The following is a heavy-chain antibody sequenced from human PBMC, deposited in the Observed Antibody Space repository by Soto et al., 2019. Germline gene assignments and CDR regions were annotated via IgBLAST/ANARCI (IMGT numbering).Heavy chain of an antibody. Sequence: EVQLVESGGGLVQPGGSLRLSCAASGFTFSDHYMDWVRQAPGKGLEWVGRTRNKANSYTTEYAASVKGRFTISRDDSKNSLYLQMNSLKTKDTAVYYCATGTAMVDYWGQGTLVTVSS. J-gene: IGHJ4*02. D-gene: IGHD5-18*01. CDR3: ATGTAMVDY. CDR1: GFTFSDHY. CDR2: TRNKANSYTT. V-gene: IGHV3-72*01.